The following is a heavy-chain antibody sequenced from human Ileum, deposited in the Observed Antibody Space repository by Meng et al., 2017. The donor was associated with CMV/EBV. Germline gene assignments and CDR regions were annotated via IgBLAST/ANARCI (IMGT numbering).Heavy chain of an antibody. CDR1: GFTFSNAW. Sequence: GGSLRLSCAASGFTFSNAWMSWVRQAPGKGLEWVGRIKSKTDGGTTDYAAPVKGRFTISRDDSKNTLYLKMNSLKTEDTAVYYCKGEVSVWEYYYYYGMDVWGQGTTVTVSS. CDR3: KGEVSVWEYYYYYGMDV. CDR2: IKSKTDGGTT. J-gene: IGHJ6*02. V-gene: IGHV3-15*01. D-gene: IGHD3-16*02.